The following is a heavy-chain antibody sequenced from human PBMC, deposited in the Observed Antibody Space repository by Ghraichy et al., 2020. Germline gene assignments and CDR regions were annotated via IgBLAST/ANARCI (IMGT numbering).Heavy chain of an antibody. CDR3: ARDLSRYDFWSGYYRADYYYYGMDV. CDR1: GGSISSTSYY. CDR2: VYYTGST. Sequence: TLSLTCTVSGGSISSTSYYWSWIRQPPGKGLEWIGSVYYTGSTHYNPSLKSRVTISVDTSKKQFSLKLSSVTAADTAVYYCARDLSRYDFWSGYYRADYYYYGMDVWGQGTTVTVSS. D-gene: IGHD3-3*01. V-gene: IGHV4-39*07. J-gene: IGHJ6*02.